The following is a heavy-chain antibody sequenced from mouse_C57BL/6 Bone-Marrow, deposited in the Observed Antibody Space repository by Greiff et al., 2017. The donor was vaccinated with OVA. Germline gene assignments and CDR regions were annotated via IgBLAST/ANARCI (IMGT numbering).Heavy chain of an antibody. CDR3: ARSVVSSYYAMDY. Sequence: LVEPGASVTISCKASGYTFTDYYMNWVKQSHGKSLEWIGDINPKNGGTSYNQKFKGKATLTVDKSSSTAYMELRSLTSEDSAVYYCARSVVSSYYAMDYWGQGTSVTVSS. D-gene: IGHD1-1*01. CDR1: GYTFTDYY. CDR2: INPKNGGT. J-gene: IGHJ4*01. V-gene: IGHV1-26*01.